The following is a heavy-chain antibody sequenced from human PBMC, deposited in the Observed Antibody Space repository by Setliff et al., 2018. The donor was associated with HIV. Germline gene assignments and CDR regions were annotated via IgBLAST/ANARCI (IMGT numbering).Heavy chain of an antibody. D-gene: IGHD3-22*01. CDR2: INSAGSST. CDR1: GFTFSSYW. CDR3: ARAQPSEPSSG. Sequence: GSLRLSCAASGFTFSSYWMHWVRQAPGKGLVWVSSINSAGSSTNYADSVKGRFTISRDNAKNTLYLQMNSLRAEDTAVYYCARAQPSEPSSGWGQGTLVTVSS. J-gene: IGHJ4*02. V-gene: IGHV3-74*01.